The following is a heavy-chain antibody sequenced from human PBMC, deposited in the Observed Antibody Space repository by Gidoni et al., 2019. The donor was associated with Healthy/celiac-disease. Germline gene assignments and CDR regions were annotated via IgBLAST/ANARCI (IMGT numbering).Heavy chain of an antibody. CDR2: ISWNSGSI. V-gene: IGHV3-9*01. Sequence: EVQLVESGGGLVQPGRSLRLSCAASGFTFDDYAMHWVRQAPGKGLEWVSGISWNSGSIGYADSVKGRFTISRDNAKNSLYLQMNSLRAEDTALYYCVKDMGLGYSYAQSGFDYWGQGTLVTVSS. J-gene: IGHJ4*02. CDR3: VKDMGLGYSYAQSGFDY. D-gene: IGHD5-18*01. CDR1: GFTFDDYA.